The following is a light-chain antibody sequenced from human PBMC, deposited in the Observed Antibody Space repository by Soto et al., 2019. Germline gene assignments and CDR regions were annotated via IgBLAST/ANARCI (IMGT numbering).Light chain of an antibody. CDR1: SSNIGSNY. CDR3: AAWDDSLSGPV. V-gene: IGLV1-47*01. Sequence: QSVLTQPPSASGTTGQRVTISCSGSSSNIGSNYVYWYQQLPGTAPKLLIYRNNQRPSGVPDRFSGSKSGTSATQAISGLRSENEDDYYCAAWDDSLSGPVFGGGTKLTV. J-gene: IGLJ2*01. CDR2: RNN.